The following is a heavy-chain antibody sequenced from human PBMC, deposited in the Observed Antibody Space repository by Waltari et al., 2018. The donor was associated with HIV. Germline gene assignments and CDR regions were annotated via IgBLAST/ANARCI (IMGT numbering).Heavy chain of an antibody. CDR3: ARETYYYDSSGPYFDY. V-gene: IGHV3-48*01. Sequence: EVQLVESGGDLVQPGGSLRLSCAASGFTFTSYGMNWVRQAPGKGLEWVSFISSSSSTIYYADSVKGRFTISRDNAKNSLYLQMNSLRAEDTAVYYCARETYYYDSSGPYFDYWGQGTLVTVSS. CDR1: GFTFTSYG. J-gene: IGHJ4*02. D-gene: IGHD3-22*01. CDR2: ISSSSSTI.